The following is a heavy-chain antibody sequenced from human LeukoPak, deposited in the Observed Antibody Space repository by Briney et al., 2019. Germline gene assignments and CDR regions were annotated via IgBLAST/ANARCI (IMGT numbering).Heavy chain of an antibody. CDR2: ISYDGSNK. CDR3: ARQGYCSSTSCRYFDY. D-gene: IGHD2-2*01. CDR1: GFTFSSYA. Sequence: PGGSLRLSCAASGFTFSSYAMHWVRQAPGKGLEWVAVISYDGSNKYYADSVKGRFTISRDNSMNTLYLQMNSLRAEDTAVYYCARQGYCSSTSCRYFDYWGQGTLVTVSS. J-gene: IGHJ4*02. V-gene: IGHV3-30*01.